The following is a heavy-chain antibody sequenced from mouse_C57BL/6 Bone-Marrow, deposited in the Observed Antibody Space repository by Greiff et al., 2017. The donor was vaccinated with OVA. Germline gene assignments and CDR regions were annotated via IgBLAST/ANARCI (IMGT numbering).Heavy chain of an antibody. CDR1: GFNITDYY. V-gene: IGHV14-2*01. J-gene: IGHJ3*01. D-gene: IGHD1-1*01. Sequence: VQLQQSGAELVKPGASVKLSCTASGFNITDYYMHWVKQRTEQGLAWIGRIDPEDGETKSAPKFQGKATITADTSSTTAYLQLSSLTSEDTAVYYCARSSSYLFADWGQGTLVTVSA. CDR3: ARSSSYLFAD. CDR2: IDPEDGET.